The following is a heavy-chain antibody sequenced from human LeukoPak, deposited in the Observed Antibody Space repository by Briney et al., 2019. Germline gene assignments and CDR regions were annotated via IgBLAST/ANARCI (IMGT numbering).Heavy chain of an antibody. CDR1: GASIGSSSYF. V-gene: IGHV4-39*01. J-gene: IGHJ3*02. Sequence: TSETLSLTCTVSGASIGSSSYFWGWIRQPPGKGLEWIGTIYYTGNTYYNPSLKSRVTISVDTSKNQFSLRLSSVTAADTAVYYCASQIDSSELPGAVDIWGQGTMVTVSS. D-gene: IGHD6-19*01. CDR3: ASQIDSSELPGAVDI. CDR2: IYYTGNT.